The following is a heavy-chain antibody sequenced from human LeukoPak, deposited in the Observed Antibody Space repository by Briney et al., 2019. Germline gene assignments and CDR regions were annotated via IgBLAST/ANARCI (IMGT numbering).Heavy chain of an antibody. CDR2: INHSGST. CDR3: ARGLMDTAMVRSDSMDV. Sequence: SETLSLTCAVYGGSFSGYYWSWIRQPPGKGLEWIGEINHSGSTNYNPSLKSRVTISVDTSKNQFSLKLSSVTAADTAVYYCARGLMDTAMVRSDSMDVWGQGTTVTVSS. CDR1: GGSFSGYY. D-gene: IGHD5-18*01. V-gene: IGHV4-34*01. J-gene: IGHJ6*02.